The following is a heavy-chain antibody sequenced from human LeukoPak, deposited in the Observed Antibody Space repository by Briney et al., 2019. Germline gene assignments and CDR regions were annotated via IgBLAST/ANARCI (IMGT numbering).Heavy chain of an antibody. V-gene: IGHV3-7*01. CDR3: ARGRRSRYCSGTSCYTATPNWFDP. CDR1: GFTFSSYW. Sequence: GGSLRLSCAASGFTFSSYWMSWVRQAPGKGLEWVANIKQDGSEKYYVDSVKGRFTISRDNAKNSLYLQMNSLRAEDTAVYYCARGRRSRYCSGTSCYTATPNWFDPWGQGTLVTVSS. D-gene: IGHD2-2*02. J-gene: IGHJ5*02. CDR2: IKQDGSEK.